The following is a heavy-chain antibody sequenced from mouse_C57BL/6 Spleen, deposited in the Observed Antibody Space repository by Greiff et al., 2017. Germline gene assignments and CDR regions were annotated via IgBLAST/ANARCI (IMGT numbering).Heavy chain of an antibody. CDR1: GYAFTNYL. V-gene: IGHV1-54*01. Sequence: VQLQQSGAELVRPGTSVKVSCKASGYAFTNYLIEWVKQRPGQGLEWIGVINPGSGGTNYNEKFKGKATLTADKSSSTAYMQLSSLTSEDSAVYFCARSGTTVVDYAMDYWGQGTSVTVSS. D-gene: IGHD1-1*01. CDR3: ARSGTTVVDYAMDY. CDR2: INPGSGGT. J-gene: IGHJ4*01.